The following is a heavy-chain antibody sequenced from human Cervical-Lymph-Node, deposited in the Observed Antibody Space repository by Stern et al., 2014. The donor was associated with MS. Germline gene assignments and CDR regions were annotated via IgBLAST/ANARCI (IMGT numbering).Heavy chain of an antibody. J-gene: IGHJ4*02. CDR1: GFTFRSYA. CDR3: ARDSIYSSGWYVHY. CDR2: ISGSGGST. V-gene: IGHV3-23*04. Sequence: VQLEESGGGLVQPGGSLRLSCAASGFTFRSYAMSWVRQAPGKGLEWVSDISGSGGSTYYADSVKGRFTISRDNSKNTLYLQMNSLRAEDTAVYYCARDSIYSSGWYVHYWGQGTLVTVSS. D-gene: IGHD6-19*01.